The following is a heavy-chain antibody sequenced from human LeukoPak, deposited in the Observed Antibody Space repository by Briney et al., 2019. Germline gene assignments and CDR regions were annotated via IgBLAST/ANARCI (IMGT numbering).Heavy chain of an antibody. CDR1: GFTFSRYA. CDR2: ISESGITT. D-gene: IGHD6-19*01. CDR3: AKYFLLGAVAGTPLDS. Sequence: GGSLRLSCAAYGFTFSRYAMSWVRQAPGKGLEWVSVISESGITTYYADSVKGRFTISRDNAEKTVYLQMNSLRVEDTAVYYCAKYFLLGAVAGTPLDSWGQGTLASVSS. J-gene: IGHJ4*02. V-gene: IGHV3-23*01.